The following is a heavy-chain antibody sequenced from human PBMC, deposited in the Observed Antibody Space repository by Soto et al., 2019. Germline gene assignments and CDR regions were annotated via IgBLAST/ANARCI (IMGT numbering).Heavy chain of an antibody. CDR3: ARGQFHHVSNYYYALDV. V-gene: IGHV1-69*01. CDR2: FIPRVNRP. Sequence: QVQLVQSGAEVKKPGSSVKVSCKASGGTFSSYAISWVRQAPGQGLEWMGGFIPRVNRPHSARKFQGRVTITADESTSTAYMDLSSLRSEDTAVYYCARGQFHHVSNYYYALDVWGQGTTVTVSS. J-gene: IGHJ6*02. CDR1: GGTFSSYA.